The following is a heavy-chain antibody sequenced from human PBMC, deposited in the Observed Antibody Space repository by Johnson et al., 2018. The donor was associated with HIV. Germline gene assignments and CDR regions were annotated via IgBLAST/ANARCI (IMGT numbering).Heavy chain of an antibody. CDR3: ARSQGSGEGAFDM. J-gene: IGHJ3*02. V-gene: IGHV3-7*05. Sequence: VQLVESGGGLVQPGGSLRLSCAASGSTFSSNWMTWVRQAPGKGLEWVANIRQDGGERYYVDSVKGRFTISRDNAKRSLFLQMNSVRAEDTAVYYCARSQGSGEGAFDMWGQGTMVTVSS. D-gene: IGHD2-21*01. CDR1: GSTFSSNW. CDR2: IRQDGGER.